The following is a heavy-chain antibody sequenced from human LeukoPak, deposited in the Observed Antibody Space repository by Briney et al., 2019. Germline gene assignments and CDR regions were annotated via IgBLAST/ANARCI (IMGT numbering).Heavy chain of an antibody. Sequence: SETLSLTCTVSGGSINDYYWNWIRQPPGKRLEWIGHIHYSGITNYNPSLKSRVTISVDTSKNQFSLKLSSVTAADTAVYYCARHVAVTVFDYWGQGTLVTVSS. V-gene: IGHV4-59*08. CDR3: ARHVAVTVFDY. CDR1: GGSINDYY. CDR2: IHYSGIT. D-gene: IGHD4-11*01. J-gene: IGHJ4*02.